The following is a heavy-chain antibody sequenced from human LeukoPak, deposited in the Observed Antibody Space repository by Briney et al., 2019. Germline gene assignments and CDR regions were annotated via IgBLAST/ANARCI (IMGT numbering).Heavy chain of an antibody. CDR3: ARLKTKYYSSSSFVYWYFDL. CDR1: GFTFSSYW. CDR2: IKQDGSEK. Sequence: GGSLRLSCAASGFTFSSYWMSWVRQAPGKGLEWVANIKQDGSEKYYVDSVKGRFTISRDNAKNSLYLQMNSLRAEDTAVYYCARLKTKYYSSSSFVYWYFDLWGRGTLVTVSS. D-gene: IGHD6-6*01. V-gene: IGHV3-7*01. J-gene: IGHJ2*01.